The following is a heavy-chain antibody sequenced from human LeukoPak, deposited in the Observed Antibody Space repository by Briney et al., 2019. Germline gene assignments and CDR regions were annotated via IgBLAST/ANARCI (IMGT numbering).Heavy chain of an antibody. CDR1: GFTFSSYS. J-gene: IGHJ4*02. Sequence: GGSLRLSCAASGFTFSSYSMNWVRQAPGKGLEWVSSISSSSYIYYADSVKGRFTISRDNAKNSLYLQMNSLRAGDTALYYCARKLGELDFWGQGTLVSVSS. CDR3: ARKLGELDF. CDR2: ISSSSYI. D-gene: IGHD3-10*01. V-gene: IGHV3-21*01.